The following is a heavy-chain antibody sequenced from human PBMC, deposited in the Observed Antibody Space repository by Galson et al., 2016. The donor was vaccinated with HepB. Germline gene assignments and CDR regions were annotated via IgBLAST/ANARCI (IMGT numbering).Heavy chain of an antibody. CDR3: ARVTVAGTGGVDP. D-gene: IGHD6-19*01. J-gene: IGHJ5*02. V-gene: IGHV6-1*01. CDR2: TYYRSKWYN. Sequence: CAISGDSVSRSGATWNWIRQSPSRGLEWLGRTYYRSKWYNDYAVSVKSRITINPDTSKNQFSLQLNSVTPEDTAVYYCARVTVAGTGGVDPWGQGTLVTVSS. CDR1: GDSVSRSGAT.